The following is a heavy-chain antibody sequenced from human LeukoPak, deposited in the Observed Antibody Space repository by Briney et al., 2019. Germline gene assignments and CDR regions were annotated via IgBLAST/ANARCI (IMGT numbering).Heavy chain of an antibody. J-gene: IGHJ3*02. D-gene: IGHD3-10*01. Sequence: GGSRRLSCAASGFSFSTYGMHWVRQAPGKGLEWVAVISNDGSNKYYADSVKGRFTISRDNSKNTLYLQMNSLRAEDTAVYYCARPPGRTGAFDIWGQGTMVTVSS. CDR3: ARPPGRTGAFDI. CDR1: GFSFSTYG. V-gene: IGHV3-30*03. CDR2: ISNDGSNK.